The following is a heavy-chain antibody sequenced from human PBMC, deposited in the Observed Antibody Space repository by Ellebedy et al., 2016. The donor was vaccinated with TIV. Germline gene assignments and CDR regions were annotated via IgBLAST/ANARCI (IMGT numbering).Heavy chain of an antibody. J-gene: IGHJ4*02. CDR2: MNPDSGDT. CDR1: GYTFTSYD. D-gene: IGHD3-22*01. V-gene: IGHV1-8*01. Sequence: ASVKVSCXASGYTFTSYDINWVRQAPGQGLEWMGWMNPDSGDTVYSQRLQGRVTMTRNTSINTAYMELSSLRSEDTAVYYCARLNHYYHSSGYYRLYYFDYWGQGILVTVSS. CDR3: ARLNHYYHSSGYYRLYYFDY.